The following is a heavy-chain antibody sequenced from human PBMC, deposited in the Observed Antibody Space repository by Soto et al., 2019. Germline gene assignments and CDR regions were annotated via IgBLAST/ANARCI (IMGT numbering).Heavy chain of an antibody. Sequence: GGSLRLSCAASGFTFSSYGMHWVRQAPGKGLEWVAVISYDGSNKYYADSVKGRFTISRDNSKNTLYLQMNSLRAEDTAVYYCAKKMLAEYFDYWGQGTLVTVSS. V-gene: IGHV3-30*18. D-gene: IGHD2-8*01. CDR3: AKKMLAEYFDY. J-gene: IGHJ4*02. CDR1: GFTFSSYG. CDR2: ISYDGSNK.